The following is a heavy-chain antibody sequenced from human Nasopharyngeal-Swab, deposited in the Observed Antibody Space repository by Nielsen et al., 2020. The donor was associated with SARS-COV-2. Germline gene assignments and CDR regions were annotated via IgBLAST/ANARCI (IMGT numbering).Heavy chain of an antibody. CDR1: GFTFSSYS. V-gene: IGHV3-21*01. J-gene: IGHJ6*02. CDR3: ARDKGIQYCSSTSCYESMIDYHGMDV. CDR2: ISSSSSYI. D-gene: IGHD2-2*01. Sequence: GGSLKISCAASGFTFSSYSMNWVRQAPGKGLEWVSSISSSSSYIYYADSVKGRFTISRDNAKNSLYLQMNSLRAEDTAVYYCARDKGIQYCSSTSCYESMIDYHGMDVWGQGTTVTVSS.